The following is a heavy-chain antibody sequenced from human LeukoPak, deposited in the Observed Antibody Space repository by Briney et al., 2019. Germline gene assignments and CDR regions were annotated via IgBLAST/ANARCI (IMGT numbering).Heavy chain of an antibody. Sequence: PGGSLRLSCAASGFTFSSYGMHWVRQAPGKGLEWVAVISYDGNIKYYGDSVKGRFTISRDNSKNSLYLQMSNLRAEDTSVYYCARDRNYCSSDRCYDVFDIWGQGTMVTVSS. V-gene: IGHV3-30*03. CDR2: ISYDGNIK. D-gene: IGHD6-19*01. CDR1: GFTFSSYG. J-gene: IGHJ3*02. CDR3: ARDRNYCSSDRCYDVFDI.